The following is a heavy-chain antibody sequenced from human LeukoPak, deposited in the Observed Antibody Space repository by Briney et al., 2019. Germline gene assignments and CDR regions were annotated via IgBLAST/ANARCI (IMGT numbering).Heavy chain of an antibody. V-gene: IGHV1-46*01. CDR2: INPSGGST. D-gene: IGHD3-22*01. CDR1: GYTLTELS. Sequence: GASVKVSCKVSGYTLTELSMHWVRQAPGKGLEWMGIINPSGGSTSYAQKFQGRVTMTRDTSTSTVYMELSSLRSEDTAVYYCARTIDSSDDYWGQGTLVTVSS. J-gene: IGHJ4*02. CDR3: ARTIDSSDDY.